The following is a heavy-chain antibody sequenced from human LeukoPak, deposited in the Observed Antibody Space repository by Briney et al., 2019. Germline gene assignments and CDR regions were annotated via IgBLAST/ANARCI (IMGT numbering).Heavy chain of an antibody. CDR3: ARDGGVMVTHTSPWYFDL. CDR2: IITTSNDI. J-gene: IGHJ2*01. V-gene: IGHV3-48*01. D-gene: IGHD2-21*02. CDR1: GFTFSNYN. Sequence: PGGSLRLSCAASGFTFSNYNMHWVRQAPGKGLEWVSYIITTSNDIYYADSLKGRFTMSRDNAKNALYLQRNSLRAEDTAVYYCARDGGVMVTHTSPWYFDLWGRGTLVSVPA.